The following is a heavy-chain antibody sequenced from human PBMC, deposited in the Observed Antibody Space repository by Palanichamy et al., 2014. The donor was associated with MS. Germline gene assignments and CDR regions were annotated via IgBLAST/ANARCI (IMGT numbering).Heavy chain of an antibody. CDR2: ST. Sequence: STNYNPSLKSRVTISVDTSKNQFSLKLSSVTAADTAVYYCATDPGTTSYFYNVDVWGQGTTVTVYS. J-gene: IGHJ6*02. D-gene: IGHD1-1*01. V-gene: IGHV4-59*01. CDR3: ATDPGTTSYFYNVDV.